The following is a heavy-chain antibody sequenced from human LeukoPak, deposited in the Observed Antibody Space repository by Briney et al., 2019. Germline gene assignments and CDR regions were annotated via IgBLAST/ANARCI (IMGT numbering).Heavy chain of an antibody. V-gene: IGHV3-30-3*01. J-gene: IGHJ6*03. CDR3: AKDHSSRSSWSLYYYYYMDV. Sequence: PGGSLRLSCAASGFSFSTYALHWVRQAPGKGLEWVAVISYDGNKIYYADSVKGRFTISRDNSKNTLYLQMNSLRAEDTAVYYCAKDHSSRSSWSLYYYYYMDVWGKGTTVTVSS. CDR1: GFSFSTYA. D-gene: IGHD6-13*01. CDR2: ISYDGNKI.